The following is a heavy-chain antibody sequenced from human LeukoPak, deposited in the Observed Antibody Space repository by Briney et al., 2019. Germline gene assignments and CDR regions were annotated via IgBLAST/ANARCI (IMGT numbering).Heavy chain of an antibody. CDR3: ARVRMVRGSTDAFDI. CDR1: GYTFTSYY. Sequence: ASVKVSCKASGYTFTSYYMHWVRQAPGQGLEWMGIINPSGGSTSYAQKLQGRVTMTRDMSTSTVYMELSSLRSEDTAVYYCARVRMVRGSTDAFDIWGQGTMVTVSS. V-gene: IGHV1-46*01. CDR2: INPSGGST. J-gene: IGHJ3*02. D-gene: IGHD3-10*01.